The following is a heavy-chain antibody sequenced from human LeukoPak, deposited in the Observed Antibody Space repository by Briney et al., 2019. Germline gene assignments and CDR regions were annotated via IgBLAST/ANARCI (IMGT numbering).Heavy chain of an antibody. CDR1: GFTVSSNY. Sequence: GGSLRLSCAASGFTVSSNYMSWVRQAPGKGLEWVSVIYSGGSTYYADSVKGRFTISRDNAKNTLYLQMNSLRAEDTAVYYCASYFRCSSATCYTNYWGQGTLVTVSS. D-gene: IGHD2-2*02. CDR2: IYSGGST. J-gene: IGHJ4*02. V-gene: IGHV3-66*01. CDR3: ASYFRCSSATCYTNY.